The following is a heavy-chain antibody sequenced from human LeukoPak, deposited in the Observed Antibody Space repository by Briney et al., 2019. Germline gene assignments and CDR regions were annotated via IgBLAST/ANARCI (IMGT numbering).Heavy chain of an antibody. V-gene: IGHV4-34*01. J-gene: IGHJ5*02. CDR3: ARDRLTVTTHWFDP. Sequence: PSETLSLTCAVYGGSFSGYYWSWIRQPPGKGLEGIGEINHSGSTNYNPSLKSRGTISVDTSKNQFSLKLSSVTAADTAVYYCARDRLTVTTHWFDPWGQGTLVTVSS. CDR1: GGSFSGYY. CDR2: INHSGST. D-gene: IGHD4-17*01.